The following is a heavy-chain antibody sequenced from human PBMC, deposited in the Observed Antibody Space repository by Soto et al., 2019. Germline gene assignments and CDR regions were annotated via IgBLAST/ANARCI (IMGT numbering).Heavy chain of an antibody. CDR2: ISGSGSTT. CDR3: AKDSLVAGKRWSDS. V-gene: IGHV3-23*01. J-gene: IGHJ5*01. Sequence: GGSLRLSCAASGFTFSSYSMSWVRQAPGKGLEWVSGISGSGSTTDYADSVKGRFTISRDNSKNTLYLQMNSLRAEDMAVYYCAKDSLVAGKRWSDSCGQGTRVTVAS. CDR1: GFTFSSYS.